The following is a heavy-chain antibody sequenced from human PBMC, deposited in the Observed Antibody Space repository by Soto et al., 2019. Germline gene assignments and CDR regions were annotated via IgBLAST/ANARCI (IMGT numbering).Heavy chain of an antibody. CDR2: ISAYNGNT. D-gene: IGHD2-21*02. CDR1: GYTFTSYG. CDR3: ARDLGVTAPSGYFDY. J-gene: IGHJ4*02. V-gene: IGHV1-18*04. Sequence: ASVKVSCKASGYTFTSYGISWVRQAPGQGLEWMGWISAYNGNTNYAQKLQGRVTMTTDTSTSTAYMELRSLRSDDTAVYYCARDLGVTAPSGYFDYWGQGTLVIVSS.